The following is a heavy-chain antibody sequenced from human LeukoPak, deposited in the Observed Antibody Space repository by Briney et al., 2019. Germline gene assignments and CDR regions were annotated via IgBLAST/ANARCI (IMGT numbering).Heavy chain of an antibody. CDR1: GHTSTTYA. J-gene: IGHJ4*02. CDR3: ATDYGDY. D-gene: IGHD3-10*01. V-gene: IGHV1-24*01. CDR2: FDPEDGET. Sequence: VASVKVSCKASGHTSTTYAIHWVRQAPGKGLEWMGGFDPEDGETIYAQKFQGRVTMTEDTSTDTAYMELSSLRSEDTAVYYCATDYGDYWGQGTLVTVSS.